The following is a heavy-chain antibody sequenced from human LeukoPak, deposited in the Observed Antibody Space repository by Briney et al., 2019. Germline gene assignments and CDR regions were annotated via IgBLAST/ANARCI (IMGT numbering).Heavy chain of an antibody. CDR2: IIPILGIA. V-gene: IGHV1-69*04. D-gene: IGHD3-9*01. CDR3: ARVRERYDILTGYYGEFDY. CDR1: GGTFSSYA. Sequence: GSSVKVSCRASGGTFSSYAISWVRQAPGQGLEWMGRIIPILGIANYAQKFQGRVTITADKSTSTAYMELSSLRSEDTAVYYCARVRERYDILTGYYGEFDYWGQGTLVTVSS. J-gene: IGHJ4*02.